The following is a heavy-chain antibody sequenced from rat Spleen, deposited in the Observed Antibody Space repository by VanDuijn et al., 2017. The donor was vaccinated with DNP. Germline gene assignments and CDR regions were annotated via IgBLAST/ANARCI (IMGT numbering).Heavy chain of an antibody. CDR3: ARNNYFDY. CDR1: GFSLTSYT. J-gene: IGHJ2*01. CDR2: MSSGGNT. Sequence: QVQLKESGPGLVQPSQTLSLTCTVSGFSLTSYTVSWVRQPPGEGLEWIAAMSSGGNTYYNSALKSRLSVSRDTSKSQVFLKMNSLQTEDTAMYFCARNNYFDYWGQGVMVTVSS. D-gene: IGHD1-10*01. V-gene: IGHV2-6*01.